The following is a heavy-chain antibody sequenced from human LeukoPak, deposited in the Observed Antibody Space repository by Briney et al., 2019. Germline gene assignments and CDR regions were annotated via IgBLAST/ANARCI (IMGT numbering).Heavy chain of an antibody. D-gene: IGHD2-2*02. CDR3: ARGDCSSTSCYTRFSVLGTKNDAFDI. V-gene: IGHV4-39*07. CDR1: GGSISSSSYY. J-gene: IGHJ3*02. CDR2: IYYSGST. Sequence: PSETLSLTCTVSGGSISSSSYYWGWIRQPPGKGPEWIGSIYYSGSTYFNPPLKSRVTISVDTSKNQFSLKLSSVTAADTAVYYCARGDCSSTSCYTRFSVLGTKNDAFDIWGQGTMVTVS.